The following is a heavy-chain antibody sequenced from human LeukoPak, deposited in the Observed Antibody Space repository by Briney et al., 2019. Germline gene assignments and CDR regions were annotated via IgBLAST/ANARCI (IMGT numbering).Heavy chain of an antibody. V-gene: IGHV3-53*01. D-gene: IGHD4-23*01. Sequence: GGSLRLSCAASGFTVSGNYMSWVRQAPGRGLEWVSIIYSGLGKYYADSVKGRSTISRDNSKNTLYLQMNSLRAEDTAVYYCAKDGSDGGHYFDYWGQGTLVTVSS. J-gene: IGHJ4*02. CDR3: AKDGSDGGHYFDY. CDR2: IYSGLGK. CDR1: GFTVSGNY.